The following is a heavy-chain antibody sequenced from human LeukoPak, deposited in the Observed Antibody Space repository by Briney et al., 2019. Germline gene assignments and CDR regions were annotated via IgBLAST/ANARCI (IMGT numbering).Heavy chain of an antibody. CDR1: GGSISSYY. CDR2: IYYSGST. Sequence: SETLSLTCTVSGGSISSYYWSWIRQPPGKGLEWIGYIYYSGSTNYNPSLKSRVTISVDTSKNQFSLKLSSVTAADTAVYYCARDLLPADAFDIWGQGTMVTVSS. J-gene: IGHJ3*02. CDR3: ARDLLPADAFDI. V-gene: IGHV4-59*01.